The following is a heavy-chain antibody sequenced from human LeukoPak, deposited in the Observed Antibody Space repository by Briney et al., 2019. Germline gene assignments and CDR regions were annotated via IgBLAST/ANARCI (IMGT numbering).Heavy chain of an antibody. J-gene: IGHJ4*02. V-gene: IGHV3-74*01. Sequence: GGSLRLSCAASGFTFSSYWMHWVRQAPGKGLVWVSRINSDGSSTSYADSVKGRFTISRDNAKNTLYLQMNSLRAEDTAVYYCARVGAAALYYFDYWGQGTLVTVSS. CDR3: ARVGAAALYYFDY. D-gene: IGHD6-13*01. CDR1: GFTFSSYW. CDR2: INSDGSST.